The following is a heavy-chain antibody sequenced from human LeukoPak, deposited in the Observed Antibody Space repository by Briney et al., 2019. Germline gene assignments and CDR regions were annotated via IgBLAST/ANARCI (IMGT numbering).Heavy chain of an antibody. V-gene: IGHV1-69*13. Sequence: GASVKVSCKASGGTFSSYAISWVRQAPGQGLEWMGGIIPIFGTANYAQKFQGRVAITADESTSTAYMELSSLRSEDTAVYYCARGVPHYYYYYMDVWGKGTTVTISS. CDR2: IIPIFGTA. D-gene: IGHD5/OR15-5a*01. J-gene: IGHJ6*03. CDR3: ARGVPHYYYYYMDV. CDR1: GGTFSSYA.